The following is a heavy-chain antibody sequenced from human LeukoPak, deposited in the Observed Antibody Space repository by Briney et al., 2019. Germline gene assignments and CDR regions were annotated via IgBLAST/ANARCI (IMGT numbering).Heavy chain of an antibody. V-gene: IGHV3-23*01. J-gene: IGHJ4*02. D-gene: IGHD3-9*01. CDR2: ISGSGGST. CDR1: GFTFSSYA. CDR3: ANDILTGYPSLPPFDY. Sequence: QTGGSLRLSCAASGFTFSSYAMSWVRQAPGKGLEWVSAISGSGGSTYYADSVKGRFTISRDNSKNTLYLQMNSLRAEDTAVYYCANDILTGYPSLPPFDYWGQGTLVTVSS.